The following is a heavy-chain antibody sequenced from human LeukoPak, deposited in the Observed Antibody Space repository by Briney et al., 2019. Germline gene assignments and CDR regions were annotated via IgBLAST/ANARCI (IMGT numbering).Heavy chain of an antibody. CDR3: ARNRYYYGSGNYGVPNWFDP. V-gene: IGHV4-4*08. CDR1: GGSLSSYY. Sequence: SETLSLTCTVSGGSLSSYYWSWIRQPPGKGLEWIGRIYTSGSTNYNPSLKSRVTISVDTSKNQFSLKLNSVTAADTAVYYCARNRYYYGSGNYGVPNWFDPWGQGTLVTVSS. D-gene: IGHD3-10*01. CDR2: IYTSGST. J-gene: IGHJ5*02.